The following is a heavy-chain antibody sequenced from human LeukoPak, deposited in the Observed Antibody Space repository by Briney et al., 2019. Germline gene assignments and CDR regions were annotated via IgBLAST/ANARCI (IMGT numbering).Heavy chain of an antibody. J-gene: IGHJ4*02. D-gene: IGHD4-17*01. V-gene: IGHV4-4*07. CDR3: ARTVASRSSGDYDRYFDY. CDR2: IFSSGST. Sequence: SETLSLTCTVSGGSINDHYWTWIRQPAGRGLEWIGRIFSSGSTAYYPSLETRVAILIDTSKNQFSLNLISVTAADTAVYYCARTVASRSSGDYDRYFDYWGQGTLVTISS. CDR1: GGSINDHY.